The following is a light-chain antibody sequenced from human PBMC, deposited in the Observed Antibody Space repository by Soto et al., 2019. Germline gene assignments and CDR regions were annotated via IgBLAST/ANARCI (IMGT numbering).Light chain of an antibody. J-gene: IGLJ3*02. Sequence: QSVLTQPPSVSGAPGQRVTISCTESSSNIGAGYDVHWYQQLPGTAPKLLIYANSNRPSGVPDRFSGSKSGTSASLAITGLQAEDEADYYCQSYDSRLSAWVFGGGTKLTVL. V-gene: IGLV1-40*01. CDR3: QSYDSRLSAWV. CDR1: SSNIGAGYD. CDR2: ANS.